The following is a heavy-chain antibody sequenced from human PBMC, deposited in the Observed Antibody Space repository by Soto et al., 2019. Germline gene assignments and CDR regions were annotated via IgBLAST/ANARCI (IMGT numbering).Heavy chain of an antibody. CDR1: GDSISSGGYY. J-gene: IGHJ4*02. D-gene: IGHD3-10*01. CDR3: ARVGSSSLYGSGTYPDY. V-gene: IGHV4-31*03. CDR2: IYYSGST. Sequence: QVQLQESGPGLVKPSQTLSLTCTVSGDSISSGGYYWSWIRQNPGKGREWIGYIYYSGSTYYNASLKSRVTISVDTSENQFSLKLNSVTAADTAVYYCARVGSSSLYGSGTYPDYWGQGTLVTVSS.